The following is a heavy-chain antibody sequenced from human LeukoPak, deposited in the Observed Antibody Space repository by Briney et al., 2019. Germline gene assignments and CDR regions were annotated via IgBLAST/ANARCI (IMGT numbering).Heavy chain of an antibody. J-gene: IGHJ4*02. D-gene: IGHD3-16*02. Sequence: SVKVSCKASGYTFTTYGITWVRQAPGQGLEWMGGIIPIFGTANYAQKFQGRVTITADESTSTAYMELSSLRSEDTAVYYCAREVPPFYDYVWGSYGYYFDYWGQGTLVTVSS. V-gene: IGHV1-69*13. CDR1: GYTFTTYG. CDR2: IIPIFGTA. CDR3: AREVPPFYDYVWGSYGYYFDY.